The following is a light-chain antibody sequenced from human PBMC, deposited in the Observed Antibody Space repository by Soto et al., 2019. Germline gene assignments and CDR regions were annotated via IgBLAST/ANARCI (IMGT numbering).Light chain of an antibody. CDR3: CSYTSSSTYV. CDR1: GSDVGGYNY. J-gene: IGLJ1*01. CDR2: DVS. V-gene: IGLV2-14*01. Sequence: QSALTQPASVSGSPGQSITISCTGTGSDVGGYNYVSWYQQYPGKAPKLMIYDVSNRPSGVSNRFSGSKSGNTAALIIFGLQAADEADYYCCSYTSSSTYVFGTGTKLTVL.